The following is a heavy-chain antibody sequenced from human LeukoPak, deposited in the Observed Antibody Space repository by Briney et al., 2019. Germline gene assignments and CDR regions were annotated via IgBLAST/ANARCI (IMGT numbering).Heavy chain of an antibody. D-gene: IGHD6-6*01. Sequence: GGSLRLSCAASGFTFSSYSMNWVSQAPGKRLEWVSSISSSSSYIYYADSVKGRFTISRDNAKNSLYLQMNSLRAEDTAVYYCARAGSSSGYWGQGTLVTVSS. CDR3: ARAGSSSGY. CDR1: GFTFSSYS. J-gene: IGHJ4*02. CDR2: ISSSSSYI. V-gene: IGHV3-21*01.